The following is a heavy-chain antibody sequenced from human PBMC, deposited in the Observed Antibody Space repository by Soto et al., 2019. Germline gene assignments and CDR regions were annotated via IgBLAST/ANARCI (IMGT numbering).Heavy chain of an antibody. J-gene: IGHJ6*02. D-gene: IGHD5-12*01. Sequence: GGSLRLSCAASGFTFSIYAMSWVRQAPGKGLEWVAAISGSGGSKNYANSVKGRFTISRDNSKNTLYLQMNSLRAEDTAVYYCAKALYSGYDDYYYYYGMDVWGQGTTVTVSS. CDR3: AKALYSGYDDYYYYYGMDV. CDR2: ISGSGGSK. V-gene: IGHV3-23*01. CDR1: GFTFSIYA.